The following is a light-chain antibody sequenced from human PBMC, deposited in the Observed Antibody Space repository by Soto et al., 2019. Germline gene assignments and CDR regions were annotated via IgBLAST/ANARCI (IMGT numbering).Light chain of an antibody. CDR2: GAS. CDR3: QQYASSPLT. Sequence: EIVLTQSPGTLSLSPGERATLSCRASQIVGRNYLAWYQQKPGQAPRLLIHGASSRATGIPDRFSGSGSGTDFILTISRLEPEDFAVYYCQQYASSPLTFGGGTKVEIK. CDR1: QIVGRNY. J-gene: IGKJ4*01. V-gene: IGKV3-20*01.